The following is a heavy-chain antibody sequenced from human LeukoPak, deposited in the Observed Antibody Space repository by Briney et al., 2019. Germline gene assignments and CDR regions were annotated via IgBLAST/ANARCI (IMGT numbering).Heavy chain of an antibody. V-gene: IGHV4-34*01. CDR1: GGSFSGYY. CDR2: INHSAST. Sequence: SETLSLTCAVYGGSFSGYYWSWIRQPPGKGLEWIGEINHSASTNYNPSLKSRVTISVDTSKNQFSLKLSSVTAADTAVYYCARDRYCSSTSCPMDYYYYYMDVWGKGTTVTVSS. J-gene: IGHJ6*03. D-gene: IGHD2-2*01. CDR3: ARDRYCSSTSCPMDYYYYYMDV.